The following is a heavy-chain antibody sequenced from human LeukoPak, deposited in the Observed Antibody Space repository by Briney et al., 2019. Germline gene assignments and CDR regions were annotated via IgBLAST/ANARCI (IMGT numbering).Heavy chain of an antibody. V-gene: IGHV4-31*03. CDR3: ARGIRDGYNLYDP. D-gene: IGHD5-24*01. Sequence: PSETLSLTCTVSGDSISSGGYYWSWIRQHPGKGLEWIGYIYYSGSTYYNPSLKSRVTISVDTSKNQFSLKLSSVTAADTAVYYCARGIRDGYNLYDPWGQGTLVTVSS. CDR2: IYYSGST. CDR1: GDSISSGGYY. J-gene: IGHJ5*02.